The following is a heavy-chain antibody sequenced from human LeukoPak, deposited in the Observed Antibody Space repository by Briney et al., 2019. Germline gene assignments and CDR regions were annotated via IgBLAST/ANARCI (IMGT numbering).Heavy chain of an antibody. V-gene: IGHV3-48*02. CDR3: ARDPGLSGYSLTG. Sequence: GSLRLSCAASGFTFSSYSMNWVRQAPGEGLEWVSYISRSSSTVYYADSVKGRFTISRDNGKNSLFLQMNSLRDEDTAVYYCARDPGLSGYSLTGWGQGTLVTVSS. CDR2: ISRSSSTV. CDR1: GFTFSSYS. D-gene: IGHD5-18*01. J-gene: IGHJ4*02.